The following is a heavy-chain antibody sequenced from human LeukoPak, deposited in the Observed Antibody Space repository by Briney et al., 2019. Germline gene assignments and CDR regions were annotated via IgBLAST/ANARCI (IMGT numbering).Heavy chain of an antibody. V-gene: IGHV4-30-4*08. D-gene: IGHD2-2*01. J-gene: IGHJ6*03. CDR3: ARVVRDIVVVPAAAPIYYYYYMDV. Sequence: SQTLSLTCTVSGGSISSGDYYWSWIRQPPGKGLEWIGYIYYSGSTYYNPSLKSRVTISVDTSKNQFSLKLSSVTAADTAVYYCARVVRDIVVVPAAAPIYYYYYMDVWGKGTTVTVSS. CDR1: GGSISSGDYY. CDR2: IYYSGST.